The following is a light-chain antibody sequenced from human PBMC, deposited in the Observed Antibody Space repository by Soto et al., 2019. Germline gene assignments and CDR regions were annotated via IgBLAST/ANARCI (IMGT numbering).Light chain of an antibody. CDR1: QSVSSKY. CDR2: GTS. CDR3: QQYGSSRT. J-gene: IGKJ1*01. Sequence: VLTQSPGTLSLSPGERATLSCRASQSVSSKYLAWYQQKPGQAPRVLIYGTSIRASGVPERFSGGGSGTDFTLTITRLEPEDFAVYYCQQYGSSRTFGQGTKVDI. V-gene: IGKV3-20*01.